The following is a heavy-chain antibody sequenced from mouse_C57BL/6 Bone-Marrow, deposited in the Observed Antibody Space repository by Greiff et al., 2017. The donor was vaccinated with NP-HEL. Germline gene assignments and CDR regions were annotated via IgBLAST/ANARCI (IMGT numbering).Heavy chain of an antibody. CDR3: ARRSKDAMDY. J-gene: IGHJ4*01. CDR2: IDPSDSYT. CDR1: GYTFTSYW. Sequence: QVQLKQPGAELVMPGASVKLSCKASGYTFTSYWMHWVKQRPGQGLEWIGEIDPSDSYTNYNQKFKGKSTLTVDKSSSTAYMQLSSLTSEDSAVYYCARRSKDAMDYWGQGTSVTVSS. V-gene: IGHV1-69*01. D-gene: IGHD2-5*01.